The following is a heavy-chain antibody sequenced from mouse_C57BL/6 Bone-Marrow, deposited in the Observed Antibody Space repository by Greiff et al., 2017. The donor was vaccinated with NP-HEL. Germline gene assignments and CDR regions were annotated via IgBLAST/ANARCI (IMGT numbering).Heavy chain of an antibody. CDR1: GYTFTSYG. D-gene: IGHD1-1*01. CDR3: ARWGTTVVADWYFDV. J-gene: IGHJ1*03. Sequence: QVQLQQSGAELAGPGASVKLSCKASGYTFTSYGISWVKQRTGQGLEGIGEIYPRSGNTYYNEKFKGKARLTADKSSSTAYMELRSLTSEDSAVYFCARWGTTVVADWYFDVWGTGTTVTVSS. V-gene: IGHV1-81*01. CDR2: IYPRSGNT.